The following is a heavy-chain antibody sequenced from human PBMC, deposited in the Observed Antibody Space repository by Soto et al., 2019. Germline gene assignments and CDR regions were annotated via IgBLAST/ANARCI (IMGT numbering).Heavy chain of an antibody. Sequence: PGGSLILSCAASGFTFSSYAMSWGRQAPGKGLEWVSAISGSGGSTYYADSVKGRFTISRDNSKNTLYLQMNSLRAEDTAVYYCAKAPMPDWSGYSYYFDYWGQGTLVTVSS. CDR3: AKAPMPDWSGYSYYFDY. V-gene: IGHV3-23*01. CDR1: GFTFSSYA. D-gene: IGHD3-3*01. J-gene: IGHJ4*02. CDR2: ISGSGGST.